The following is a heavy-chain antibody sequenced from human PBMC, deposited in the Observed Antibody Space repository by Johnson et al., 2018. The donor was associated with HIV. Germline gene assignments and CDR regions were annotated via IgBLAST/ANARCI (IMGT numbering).Heavy chain of an antibody. V-gene: IGHV3-11*04. Sequence: QVQLVESGGGVVQPGGSLRLSCAASGFTFSDYYMSWIRQAPGKGLEWVSYISSSGSTIYYADSVKGRFTISRDNAKNSLYLQMNSLRAEDTAVYYCARDVGNLAYCGGDCYSDAFDIWGQGTMVTVSS. J-gene: IGHJ3*02. CDR3: ARDVGNLAYCGGDCYSDAFDI. CDR1: GFTFSDYY. D-gene: IGHD2-21*01. CDR2: ISSSGSTI.